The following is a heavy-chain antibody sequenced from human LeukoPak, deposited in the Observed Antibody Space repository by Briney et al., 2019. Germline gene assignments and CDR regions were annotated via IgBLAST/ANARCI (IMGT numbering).Heavy chain of an antibody. V-gene: IGHV4-34*01. CDR1: GGSFSGYY. D-gene: IGHD6-6*01. Sequence: SETLSLTCAVYGGSFSGYYWSWIRQPPGKGLEWIGSIYYSGSTYYNPSLKSRVTISVDTSKNQFSLKLSSVTAADTAVYYCATRRNEYSSSSPLFDYWGQGTLVTVSS. CDR2: IYYSGST. J-gene: IGHJ4*02. CDR3: ATRRNEYSSSSPLFDY.